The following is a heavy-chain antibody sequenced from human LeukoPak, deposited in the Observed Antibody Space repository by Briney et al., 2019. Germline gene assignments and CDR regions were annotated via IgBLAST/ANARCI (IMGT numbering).Heavy chain of an antibody. J-gene: IGHJ4*02. CDR3: ASTQTFDY. CDR1: GFTFSSYE. V-gene: IGHV3-48*03. CDR2: ISISGDTK. Sequence: GGSLRLSCAAPGFTFSSYEMNWVRQAPGKGLEWVSYISISGDTKNYADSVKGRFTISRDNAKNSLYLQLNSLRVEDTAVYHCASTQTFDYWGQGTLVTVPA.